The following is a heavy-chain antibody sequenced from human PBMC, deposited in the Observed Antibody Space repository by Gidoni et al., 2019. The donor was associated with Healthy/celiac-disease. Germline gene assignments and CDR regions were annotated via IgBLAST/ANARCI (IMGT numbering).Heavy chain of an antibody. CDR3: ARAYGSGSRGWFDP. Sequence: QLQLQESGSGLVQPSQTLSLTCAVSGGSISSGGYSWSWIRQPPGKGLEWIGYIYHSGSTYYNPSLKSRVTISVDRSKNQFYLKLSSVTAADTAVYYCARAYGSGSRGWFDPWGQGTLVTVSS. CDR2: IYHSGST. D-gene: IGHD3-10*01. J-gene: IGHJ5*02. V-gene: IGHV4-30-2*01. CDR1: GGSISSGGYS.